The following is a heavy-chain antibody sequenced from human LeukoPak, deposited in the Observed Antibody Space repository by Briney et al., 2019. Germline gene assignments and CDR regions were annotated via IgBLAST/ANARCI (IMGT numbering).Heavy chain of an antibody. D-gene: IGHD2-2*01. CDR2: ISGSGGST. Sequence: PGGSLRLSCAASGFTFSSYAMSWVRQAPGKGLEWVSAISGSGGSTYYADSVKGRFTISRDNSKNTLYLQMNSLRAEDTAVYYCAKDLGGVPAAIGSTWGQGTLVTVSS. J-gene: IGHJ5*02. CDR3: AKDLGGVPAAIGST. CDR1: GFTFSSYA. V-gene: IGHV3-23*01.